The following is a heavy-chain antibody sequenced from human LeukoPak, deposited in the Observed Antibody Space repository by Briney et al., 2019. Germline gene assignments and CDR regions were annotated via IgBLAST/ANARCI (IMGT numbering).Heavy chain of an antibody. V-gene: IGHV4-39*01. CDR3: ARQTGSGLFILP. Sequence: SETLSLTCTVSGGTISTSSYYFAWIRQPPGKGLEWIGSVYYSGSTYYNASLKSQVSISIDTSKNQFSLRLTSVTAADTAVYYCARQTGSGLFILPGGQGTLVTVSS. CDR1: GGTISTSSYY. CDR2: VYYSGST. J-gene: IGHJ4*02. D-gene: IGHD3/OR15-3a*01.